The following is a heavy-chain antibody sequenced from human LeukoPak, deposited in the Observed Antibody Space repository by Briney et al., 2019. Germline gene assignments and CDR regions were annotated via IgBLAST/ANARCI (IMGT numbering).Heavy chain of an antibody. D-gene: IGHD6-6*01. CDR2: ISSYGTTT. Sequence: GGSLRLSCSASGFTFNRFYLHWVRHAPGKGLEFVSHISSYGTTTNYADSVKGRFTISRDNSNNTLYLQKSSLRADDTAVYYCVKDTSIAAPNNDFFDSWGQGTLVTVSS. J-gene: IGHJ4*02. CDR1: GFTFNRFY. CDR3: VKDTSIAAPNNDFFDS. V-gene: IGHV3-64D*06.